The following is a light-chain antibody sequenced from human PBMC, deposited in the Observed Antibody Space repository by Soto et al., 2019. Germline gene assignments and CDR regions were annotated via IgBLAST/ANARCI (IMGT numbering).Light chain of an antibody. Sequence: DVVMTQSPLSLPVTLGQPASISCRSSRSLLYSDGNTYLNWFQQRPGQPPRRLIYKVSNRDSGVRDRFSGSGSGTDFTLKISRVEAEDVGVYYCMQGVYWPPGRAFGQGTKVEIK. V-gene: IGKV2-30*01. CDR2: KVS. CDR3: MQGVYWPPGRA. CDR1: RSLLYSDGNTY. J-gene: IGKJ1*01.